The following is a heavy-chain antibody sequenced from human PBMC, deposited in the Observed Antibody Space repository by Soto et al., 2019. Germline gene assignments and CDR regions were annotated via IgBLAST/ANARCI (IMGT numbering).Heavy chain of an antibody. D-gene: IGHD3-3*01. CDR3: ARGPSADKVDY. CDR2: IYNIGST. Sequence: QVQLQESGPGLVEPSQTLSLTCTVSGGSINNGYYYWSWIRQPPGKGLEWIGHIYNIGSTYSIPSLKSXXTXSXXTSNNQFSLKLTSVTAADTAVYYCARGPSADKVDYWGQGTLVTVSS. CDR1: GGSINNGYYY. V-gene: IGHV4-30-4*01. J-gene: IGHJ4*02.